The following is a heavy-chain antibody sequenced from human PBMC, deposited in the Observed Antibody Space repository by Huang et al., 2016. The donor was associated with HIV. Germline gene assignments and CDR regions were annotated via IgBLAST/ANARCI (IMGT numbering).Heavy chain of an antibody. Sequence: QVQLVESGGGVVQPGRSLSLSCAAFGFIFSNYGMHWGRQAPGKGLEWVALISYDGSNKYYTDSVKGRFSISRDNSKNTLYLQMNSLRAEDTAVYYCALKGDSSGWEYFRHWGQGTLVTVSS. CDR2: ISYDGSNK. CDR1: GFIFSNYG. V-gene: IGHV3-30*03. D-gene: IGHD6-19*01. CDR3: ALKGDSSGWEYFRH. J-gene: IGHJ1*01.